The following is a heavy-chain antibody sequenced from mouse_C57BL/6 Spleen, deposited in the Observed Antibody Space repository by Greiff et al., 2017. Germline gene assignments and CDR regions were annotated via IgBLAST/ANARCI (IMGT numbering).Heavy chain of an antibody. CDR3: ARGGYDYEGFAY. CDR2: IYPGDGDT. V-gene: IGHV1-82*01. Sequence: VQLQQSGPELVKPGASVKISCKASGYAFSSSWMNWVKQRPGKGLEWIGRIYPGDGDTNYNGKFKGKATLTADKSSSTADMQLSSLTSEDSAVYFCARGGYDYEGFAYWGQGTLVTVSA. CDR1: GYAFSSSW. J-gene: IGHJ3*01. D-gene: IGHD2-4*01.